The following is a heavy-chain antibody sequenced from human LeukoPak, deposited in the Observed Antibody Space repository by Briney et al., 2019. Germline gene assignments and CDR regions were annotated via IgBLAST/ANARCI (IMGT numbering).Heavy chain of an antibody. J-gene: IGHJ4*02. D-gene: IGHD1-1*01. Sequence: GGSMRLSCAASGFTFSSYGMHWVRQAPGKGLEWVAFIRYDGSNKYYADSVKGRFTISRDNAKDSLYLQMNSLRAEDTAVYYCARERTGTLDYWGQGTLVTASS. CDR2: IRYDGSNK. CDR3: ARERTGTLDY. V-gene: IGHV3-30*02. CDR1: GFTFSSYG.